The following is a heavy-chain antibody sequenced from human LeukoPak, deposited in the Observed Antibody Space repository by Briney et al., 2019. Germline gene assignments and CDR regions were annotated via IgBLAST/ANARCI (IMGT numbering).Heavy chain of an antibody. V-gene: IGHV3-53*01. Sequence: GGSLRLSCAASGFTVSSNYISWVRQAPGKGLEWVSVIYSGGSTYYADSVKGRFTISRDNSKNTLYLQMNSLRAEDTAVYYCARVLNWGLDWFAPWGQGTLVTVSS. CDR1: GFTVSSNY. D-gene: IGHD7-27*01. CDR2: IYSGGST. CDR3: ARVLNWGLDWFAP. J-gene: IGHJ5*02.